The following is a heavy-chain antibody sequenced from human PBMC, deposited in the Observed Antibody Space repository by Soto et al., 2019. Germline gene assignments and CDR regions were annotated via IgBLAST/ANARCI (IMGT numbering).Heavy chain of an antibody. V-gene: IGHV2-5*02. Sequence: QITLKESGPTLVKPTQTLTLTCTFSGFSLSTRGVGVGWIRQPPGKALEWLAIIYWDDDKRYSPSLKSRLTITKDTPKNQVVLTMTNLDPVDTATYSCANKGGGDRILDYWGQGTLVTVSS. CDR2: IYWDDDK. J-gene: IGHJ4*02. D-gene: IGHD3-16*01. CDR1: GFSLSTRGVG. CDR3: ANKGGGDRILDY.